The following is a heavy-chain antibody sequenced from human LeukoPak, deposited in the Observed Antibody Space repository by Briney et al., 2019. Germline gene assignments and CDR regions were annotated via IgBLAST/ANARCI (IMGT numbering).Heavy chain of an antibody. J-gene: IGHJ4*02. CDR3: AREGTDMSPLDY. D-gene: IGHD5-18*01. CDR1: GFTFRSYE. CDR2: ISGSGTTI. V-gene: IGHV3-48*03. Sequence: GGSLRLSCAASGFTFRSYEMNWVRQAPGKGLEWVSYISGSGTTIHYTDSVEGRFTISRDNADNSLYLQMDNLRGEDTAVYYCAREGTDMSPLDYWAQGTLVTVSS.